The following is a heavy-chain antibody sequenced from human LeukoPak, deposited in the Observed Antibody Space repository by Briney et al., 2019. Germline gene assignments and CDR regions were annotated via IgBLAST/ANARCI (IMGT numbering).Heavy chain of an antibody. CDR2: IDHTGST. V-gene: IGHV4-34*01. Sequence: SETLSLTCAAYGGSFSGYHWSWIRQPPGKGLEWIGEIDHTGSTNYNPSLKSRVTISVDTSKKQFSLKLSSVTAADTAVYYCARGRYYDFWSGYPAHYYYGMDVWGQGTTVTVSS. CDR1: GGSFSGYH. J-gene: IGHJ6*02. CDR3: ARGRYYDFWSGYPAHYYYGMDV. D-gene: IGHD3-3*01.